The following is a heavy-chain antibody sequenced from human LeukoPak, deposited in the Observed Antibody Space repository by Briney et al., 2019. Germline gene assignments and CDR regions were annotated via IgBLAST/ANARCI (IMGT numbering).Heavy chain of an antibody. CDR3: ARQVYTDMSAFDY. J-gene: IGHJ4*02. D-gene: IGHD5-18*01. Sequence: GESLKISCKVSGYSFITYYIAWVRQMPGKGLEGMGIIYPGGSDTRYSPSFQGQVTISSDKSIGTAYLQWSSLKASDTAMYYCARQVYTDMSAFDYWGQGTLVTVSS. CDR1: GYSFITYY. V-gene: IGHV5-51*01. CDR2: IYPGGSDT.